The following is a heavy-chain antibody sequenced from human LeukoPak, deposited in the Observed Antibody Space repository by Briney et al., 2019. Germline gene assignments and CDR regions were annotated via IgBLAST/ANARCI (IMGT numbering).Heavy chain of an antibody. Sequence: PGGSLRLSCAASGLTVSSNYMNWVRQAPGKGLEWGSVIYSGGDTYYADAVKGRFTISRDDSKNTLYLQMNSLRAEDTAIYYCARRIVVAGGRGNYFDYWGQGTLVTVSS. CDR2: IYSGGDT. D-gene: IGHD6-19*01. CDR3: ARRIVVAGGRGNYFDY. CDR1: GLTVSSNY. V-gene: IGHV3-53*01. J-gene: IGHJ4*02.